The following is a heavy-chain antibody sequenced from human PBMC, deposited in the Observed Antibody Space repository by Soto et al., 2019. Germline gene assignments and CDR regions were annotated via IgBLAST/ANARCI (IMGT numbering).Heavy chain of an antibody. CDR2: ISAYNGNT. V-gene: IGHV1-18*01. J-gene: IGHJ4*02. CDR3: AGAKPLYCSGGSCYQYYFVY. Sequence: QVQLVQSGAEVKKPGASVKVSCKASGYTFTSYGISWVRQAPGQGHEWMGWISAYNGNTNYAQKLQGRGTMTTDTSTRTAYMELRSVRSDDTAVYYCAGAKPLYCSGGSCYQYYFVYWGQGTLVTVSA. D-gene: IGHD2-15*01. CDR1: GYTFTSYG.